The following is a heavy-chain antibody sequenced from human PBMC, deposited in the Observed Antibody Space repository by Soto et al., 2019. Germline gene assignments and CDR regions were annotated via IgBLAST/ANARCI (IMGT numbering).Heavy chain of an antibody. J-gene: IGHJ4*02. CDR1: GFTFSSYE. CDR3: ARVHYDFWSGYYLATKAYYFDY. D-gene: IGHD3-3*01. V-gene: IGHV3-48*03. CDR2: ISSSGSTI. Sequence: PGGSLRLSCAASGFTFSSYEMNLVRQAPGQGLEWVSYISSSGSTIYYADSVKGRFTISRDNAKNSLYLQMNSLRAEDTAVYYCARVHYDFWSGYYLATKAYYFDYWGQGTLVSV.